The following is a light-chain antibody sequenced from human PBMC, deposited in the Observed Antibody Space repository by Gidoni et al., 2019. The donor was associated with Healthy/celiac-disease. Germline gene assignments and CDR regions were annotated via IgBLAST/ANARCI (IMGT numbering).Light chain of an antibody. J-gene: IGKJ2*01. Sequence: DIVMTLSPASLAVSLGERATINCKSSQRVLYSSNNKNYLVWYQQKPGQPPKLLIYWASTRESGVPDRFSGSGSGTDFTLTISSLQAEDVAVYYCQQYYSTPRTFGQGTKLEIK. CDR2: WAS. CDR3: QQYYSTPRT. V-gene: IGKV4-1*01. CDR1: QRVLYSSNNKNY.